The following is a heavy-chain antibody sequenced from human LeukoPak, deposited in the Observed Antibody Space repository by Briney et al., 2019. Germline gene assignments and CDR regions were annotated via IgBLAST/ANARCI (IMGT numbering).Heavy chain of an antibody. V-gene: IGHV1-3*01. CDR1: GYTFTSYA. Sequence: ASVKVSCKASGYTFTSYAMHWVRQAPGQRLEWMGWINAGNGNTKYSQKFQGRVTFTRDTSASTAYMELSSLRSEDTAVYYCARADDYGDFNFDYWGQGTLVTVSS. CDR3: ARADDYGDFNFDY. CDR2: INAGNGNT. D-gene: IGHD4-17*01. J-gene: IGHJ4*02.